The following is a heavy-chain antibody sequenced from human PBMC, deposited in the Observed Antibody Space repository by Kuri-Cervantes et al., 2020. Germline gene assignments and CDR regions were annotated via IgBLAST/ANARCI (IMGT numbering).Heavy chain of an antibody. CDR3: ARGSSPGIAVAGPEGGYYFDY. Sequence: SETLSLTCTVSGGSISSYYWSWIRQPAGKGLEWIGRIYTSGSTNYNPSLKSRVTISVDKSKNQFSLKLSSVTAADAAVYYCARGSSPGIAVAGPEGGYYFDYWGQGTLVTVSS. CDR2: IYTSGST. J-gene: IGHJ4*02. D-gene: IGHD6-19*01. CDR1: GGSISSYY. V-gene: IGHV4-4*07.